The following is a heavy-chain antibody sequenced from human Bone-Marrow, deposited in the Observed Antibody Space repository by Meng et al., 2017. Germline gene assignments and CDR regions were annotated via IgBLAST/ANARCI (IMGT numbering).Heavy chain of an antibody. Sequence: GESLKISCAASGFTVSSNYMSWVRQAPGKGLEWVSYISSSGSTIYYADSVKGRFTISRDNAKNSLYLQMNSLRAEDTAVYYCARAVAVADNIDYWGQGTLVTVSS. CDR2: ISSSGSTI. J-gene: IGHJ4*02. CDR3: ARAVAVADNIDY. D-gene: IGHD6-19*01. V-gene: IGHV3-11*04. CDR1: GFTVSSNY.